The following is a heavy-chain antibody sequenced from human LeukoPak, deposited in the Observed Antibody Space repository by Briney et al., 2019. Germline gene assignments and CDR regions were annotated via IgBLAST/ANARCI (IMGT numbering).Heavy chain of an antibody. J-gene: IGHJ5*02. CDR2: IYYTGST. Sequence: SETLSLTCTGSGGSISSSYWSWIRQPPGKGLEWIGYIYYTGSTNYNPSLKSRVTISVDTSKNQFSLELSSVTAADTAVYYCASSSWYGNWFDPWGQGTLVTVSS. D-gene: IGHD6-13*01. CDR3: ASSSWYGNWFDP. V-gene: IGHV4-59*01. CDR1: GGSISSSY.